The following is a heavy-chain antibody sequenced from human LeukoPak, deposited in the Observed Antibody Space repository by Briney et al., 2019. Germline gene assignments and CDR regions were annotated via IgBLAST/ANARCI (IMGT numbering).Heavy chain of an antibody. CDR3: ARTIKRGYSYGYAFDI. D-gene: IGHD5-18*01. CDR2: IYYSGST. J-gene: IGHJ3*02. CDR1: GGSISSYY. Sequence: TSETLSLTCTVSGGSISSYYWSWIRQPPGKGLEWIGYIYYSGSTNYNPSLKSRVTISVDTSKNQFSLKLSSVTAADTAVYYCARTIKRGYSYGYAFDIWGQGTMVTVSS. V-gene: IGHV4-59*08.